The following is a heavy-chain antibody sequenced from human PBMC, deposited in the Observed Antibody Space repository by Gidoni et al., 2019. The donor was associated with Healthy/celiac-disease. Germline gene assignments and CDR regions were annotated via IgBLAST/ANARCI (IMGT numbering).Heavy chain of an antibody. D-gene: IGHD4-17*01. V-gene: IGHV3-7*01. J-gene: IGHJ6*02. CDR2: IKQDGSEK. Sequence: LDQPGGSLRLSCAASGFTFSSYWMSWVRQAPGKGLEWVANIKQDGSEKYYVDSVKGRFTISRDNAKNSLYLQMNSLRAEDTAVYYCARDLMTTVVTPYYYYGMDVWGQGTTVTVSS. CDR1: GFTFSSYW. CDR3: ARDLMTTVVTPYYYYGMDV.